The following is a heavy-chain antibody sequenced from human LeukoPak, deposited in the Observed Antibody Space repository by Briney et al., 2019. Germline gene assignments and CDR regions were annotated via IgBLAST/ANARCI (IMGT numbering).Heavy chain of an antibody. CDR1: GFNFSDSR. J-gene: IGHJ4*02. CDR2: VNRDGTEK. CDR3: VRGDWYFES. V-gene: IGHV3-7*04. Sequence: GGSLRLSCVTSGFNFSDSRMTWVRQAPGKGLQWVANVNRDGTEKHFLDSVEGRFTISRDNAKKSLYLQMSSLRPQDTAVYFCVRGDWYFESWGQGTLVAVSS. D-gene: IGHD2-21*01.